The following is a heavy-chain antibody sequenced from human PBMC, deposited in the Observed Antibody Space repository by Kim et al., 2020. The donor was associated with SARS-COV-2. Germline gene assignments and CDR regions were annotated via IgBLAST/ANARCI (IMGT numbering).Heavy chain of an antibody. CDR3: ARVHISSGYYDPGYYFDY. J-gene: IGHJ4*02. D-gene: IGHD3-22*01. Sequence: ASVKVSCKASGYTFTSYDINWVRQATGQGLEWMGWMNPNSGNTGYAQKFQGRVTMTRNTSISTAYMELSSLRSEDTAVYYCARVHISSGYYDPGYYFDYWGRGTLVTVSS. V-gene: IGHV1-8*01. CDR2: MNPNSGNT. CDR1: GYTFTSYD.